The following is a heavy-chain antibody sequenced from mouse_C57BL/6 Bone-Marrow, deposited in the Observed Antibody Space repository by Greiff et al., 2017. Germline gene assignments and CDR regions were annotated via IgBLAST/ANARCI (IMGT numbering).Heavy chain of an antibody. V-gene: IGHV1-82*01. J-gene: IGHJ2*01. CDR1: GYAFSSSW. CDR2: IYPGDGDT. D-gene: IGHD1-1*01. CDR3: ARWGHYYGSSYINY. Sequence: QVQLQQSGPELVKPGASVKISCKASGYAFSSSWMNWVKQRPGKGLEWIGRIYPGDGDTNYNGKFKGKATLTADKSSSTAYMQLSSLTSEDSAVYYGARWGHYYGSSYINYWGQGTTLTVSS.